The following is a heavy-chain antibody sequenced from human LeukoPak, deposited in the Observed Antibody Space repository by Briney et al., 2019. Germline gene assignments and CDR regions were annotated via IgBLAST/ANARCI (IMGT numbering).Heavy chain of an antibody. CDR3: ARTYYYDSSGYSDSMFDY. Sequence: GESLKISCKGSGYSFTSYWIGWVRQMPGKGLEWMGIIYPGDSDTRYSPSFQDQVTISADKSISTAYLQWSSLKASDTAMYYCARTYYYDSSGYSDSMFDYWGQGTLVTVSS. V-gene: IGHV5-51*01. CDR2: IYPGDSDT. D-gene: IGHD3-22*01. CDR1: GYSFTSYW. J-gene: IGHJ4*02.